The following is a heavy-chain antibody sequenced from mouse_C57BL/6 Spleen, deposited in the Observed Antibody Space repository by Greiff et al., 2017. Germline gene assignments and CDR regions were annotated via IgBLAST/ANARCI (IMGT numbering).Heavy chain of an antibody. CDR3: TRYRLLFDY. CDR1: GYTFTDYE. J-gene: IGHJ2*01. CDR2: IDPETGGT. V-gene: IGHV1-15*01. Sequence: QVQLQQSGAELVRPGASVTLSCKASGYTFTDYEMHWVKQTPVHGLEWIGAIDPETGGTAYNQKFKGKAILTADTSSSTAYMELRSLTSEDSAVYYCTRYRLLFDYWGQGTTLTVSS.